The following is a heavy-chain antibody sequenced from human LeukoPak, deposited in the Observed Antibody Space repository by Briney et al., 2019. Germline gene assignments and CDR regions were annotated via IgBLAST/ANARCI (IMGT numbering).Heavy chain of an antibody. CDR3: ASSYYDILTGYHILDY. CDR1: GGSISSYY. Sequence: SETLSLTCTVSGGSISSYYWSWIRQPPGKGLEWIGYIYYSGSTNYNPSLKSRVTISVDTSKNQFSLKLSSVTAADTAVYYCASSYYDILTGYHILDYWGQGTLVTVSS. CDR2: IYYSGST. J-gene: IGHJ4*02. V-gene: IGHV4-59*01. D-gene: IGHD3-9*01.